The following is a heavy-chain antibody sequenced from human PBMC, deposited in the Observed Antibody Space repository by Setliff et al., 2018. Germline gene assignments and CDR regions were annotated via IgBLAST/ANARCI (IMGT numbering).Heavy chain of an antibody. V-gene: IGHV7-4-1*02. J-gene: IGHJ4*02. CDR3: ARIVCSSTSCSRFGY. CDR1: GYTFTSYA. CDR2: INTNTGNP. Sequence: ASVKVSCKASGYTFTSYAFSWVRQAPGQGLEWMGWINTNTGNPTYAQGFTGRFVFSLDTSVSTAYLQISSLKAEDTAVYYCARIVCSSTSCSRFGYWGQGTLVTSPQ. D-gene: IGHD2-2*01.